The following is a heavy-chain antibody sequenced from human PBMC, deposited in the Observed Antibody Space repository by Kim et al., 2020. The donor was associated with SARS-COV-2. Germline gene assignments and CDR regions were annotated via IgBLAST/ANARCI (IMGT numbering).Heavy chain of an antibody. D-gene: IGHD3-22*01. J-gene: IGHJ5*02. CDR3: ASIPGRYYDSRARSDNWFDP. CDR2: ISSSSSYI. V-gene: IGHV3-21*01. CDR1: GFTFSSYS. Sequence: GGSLRLSCAASGFTFSSYSMNWVRQAPGKGLEWVSSISSSSSYIYYADSVKGRFTISRDNAKNSLYLQMNSLRAEDTAVYYCASIPGRYYDSRARSDNWFDPWGQGTLVTVSS.